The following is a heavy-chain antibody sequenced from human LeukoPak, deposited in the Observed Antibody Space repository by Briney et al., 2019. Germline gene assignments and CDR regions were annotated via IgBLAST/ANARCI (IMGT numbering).Heavy chain of an antibody. CDR2: IKQDGSEK. D-gene: IGHD6-19*01. Sequence: GGSLRLSCAAAGFTFSSYWMSWVRQAPGKGLEWVANIKQDGSEKYYVDSVKGRFTISSDNAKNSLYLQMNSLRAEDTAMYYCARASGSGWYVFDYWGQGTLVTFSS. J-gene: IGHJ4*02. CDR1: GFTFSSYW. CDR3: ARASGSGWYVFDY. V-gene: IGHV3-7*01.